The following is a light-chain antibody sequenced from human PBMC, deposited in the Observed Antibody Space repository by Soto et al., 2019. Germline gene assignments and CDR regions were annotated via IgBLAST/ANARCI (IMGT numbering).Light chain of an antibody. CDR3: SSYAGSNKSV. CDR1: SSDVAGYNY. J-gene: IGLJ1*01. CDR2: EVS. Sequence: QSVLTQPPSASGSPGQSVTISCTGTSSDVAGYNYVSWYQQHPGKAPKLMIYEVSKRPSGVPDRFSGSKSGNTASLTVSGLQPEDEAHYYCSSYAGSNKSVFGAGTKV. V-gene: IGLV2-8*01.